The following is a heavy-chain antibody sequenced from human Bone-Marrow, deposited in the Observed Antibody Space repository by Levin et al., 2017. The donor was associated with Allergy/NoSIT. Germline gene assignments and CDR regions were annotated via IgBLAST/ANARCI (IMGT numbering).Heavy chain of an antibody. D-gene: IGHD2-15*01. J-gene: IGHJ3*02. CDR3: VRVPYLVAVSAFDI. Sequence: AASVKVSCEASGFTFRSYWMHWVRQAPGKGLVWVSRINSDGTNINYADSVKGRFTISRDNTKNMLYMQMNSLRAEDTAVYFCVRVPYLVAVSAFDIWGQGTMVTVSS. CDR1: GFTFRSYW. V-gene: IGHV3-74*01. CDR2: INSDGTNI.